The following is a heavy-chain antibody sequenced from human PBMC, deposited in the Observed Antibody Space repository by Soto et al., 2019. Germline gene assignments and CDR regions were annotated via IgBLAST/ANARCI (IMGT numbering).Heavy chain of an antibody. Sequence: PGWSLRLSCAASGFTFSSYGMHWVRQAPGKGLEWVALMSYDGGNKYYADSVKGRFTISRDNSKNTLYLQMNSLRAEDTAVYYCAKHVRPRYYYDTTGYYRDYWGQGTLVTVSS. CDR1: GFTFSSYG. CDR2: MSYDGGNK. J-gene: IGHJ4*02. D-gene: IGHD3-22*01. CDR3: AKHVRPRYYYDTTGYYRDY. V-gene: IGHV3-30*18.